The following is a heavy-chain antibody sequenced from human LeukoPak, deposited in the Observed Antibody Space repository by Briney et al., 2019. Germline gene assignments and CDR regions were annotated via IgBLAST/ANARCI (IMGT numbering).Heavy chain of an antibody. CDR2: FDPEHGEA. CDR1: GYSVTELS. Sequence: GASVKVSCTVSGYSVTELSMHWVRQAPGKGLEWMGGFDPEHGEAIHAQKFQGRVTMTEDTSTDTAYMELSSLRSEDAAVYYCASGISGAGTTGVLDYWGQGTLVTVSS. J-gene: IGHJ4*02. D-gene: IGHD1-1*01. V-gene: IGHV1-24*01. CDR3: ASGISGAGTTGVLDY.